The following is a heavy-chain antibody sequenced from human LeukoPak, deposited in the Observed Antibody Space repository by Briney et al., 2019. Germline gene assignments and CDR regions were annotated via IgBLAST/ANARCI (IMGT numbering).Heavy chain of an antibody. CDR3: ARCSHYYDSSGYYQF. V-gene: IGHV1-8*01. Sequence: ASVKVSCKASGYTFTSYDINWVRQATGQGLEWMGWMNPNSGNTGYAQKFQGRVTITADESTSTAYMELSSLRSEDTAVYYCARCSHYYDSSGYYQFWGQGTLVTVSS. D-gene: IGHD3-22*01. J-gene: IGHJ4*02. CDR1: GYTFTSYD. CDR2: MNPNSGNT.